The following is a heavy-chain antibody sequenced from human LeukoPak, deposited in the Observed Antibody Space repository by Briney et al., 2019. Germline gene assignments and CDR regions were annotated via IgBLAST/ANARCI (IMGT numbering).Heavy chain of an antibody. V-gene: IGHV3-23*01. J-gene: IGHJ4*02. CDR1: GFTLSTNA. D-gene: IGHD6-19*01. CDR2: ISGSGAST. CDR3: VKDSVTVAGTFDY. Sequence: GGSLRLSCLTSGFTLSTNAMSWVRQAPGKGLEWISGISGSGASTYYADSVKGRFTISRDNSKNTLYLQMSSLRAEDTAVYYCVKDSVTVAGTFDYWGQGTLVTVSS.